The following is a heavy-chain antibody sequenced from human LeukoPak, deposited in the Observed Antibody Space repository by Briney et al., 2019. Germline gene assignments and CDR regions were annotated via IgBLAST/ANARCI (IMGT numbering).Heavy chain of an antibody. D-gene: IGHD6-19*01. Sequence: ASVKVSCKASGYTFTGSYMHWGRQAPGQGLEWMGWINPNSGGTNYAQKLQGRVTMTTDTSTSTAYMELRSLRSDDTAVYYCARGGVSSGWYGSYFDYWGQGTLVTVSS. J-gene: IGHJ4*02. CDR3: ARGGVSSGWYGSYFDY. CDR2: INPNSGGT. V-gene: IGHV1-2*02. CDR1: GYTFTGSY.